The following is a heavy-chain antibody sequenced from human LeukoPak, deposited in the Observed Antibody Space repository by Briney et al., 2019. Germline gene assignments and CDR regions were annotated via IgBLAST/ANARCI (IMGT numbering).Heavy chain of an antibody. Sequence: PSETLSLTCTVSGGSISSYYWSWIRQPAGKGLEWIGRIYTSGSTNYNPSLKSRVTMSVDTSKNQFSLKLSSVTAADTAVYYCARDGSATFLSSNWFDPWAREPWSPSPQ. CDR3: ARDGSATFLSSNWFDP. CDR1: GGSISSYY. CDR2: IYTSGST. D-gene: IGHD3-10*01. J-gene: IGHJ5*02. V-gene: IGHV4-4*07.